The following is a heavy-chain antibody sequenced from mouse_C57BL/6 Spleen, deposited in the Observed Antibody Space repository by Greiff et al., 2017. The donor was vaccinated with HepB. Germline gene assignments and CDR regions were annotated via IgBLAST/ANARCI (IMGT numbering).Heavy chain of an antibody. Sequence: VQLQQSGPELVKPGASVKISCKASGYSFTGYYMNWVKQSPEKSLEWIGEINPSTGGTTYNQKFKAKATLTVDKSSSTAYMQLKSLTSEDSAVYYCARSHYAMDYWGQGTSVTVSS. CDR1: GYSFTGYY. J-gene: IGHJ4*01. CDR2: INPSTGGT. V-gene: IGHV1-42*01. CDR3: ARSHYAMDY.